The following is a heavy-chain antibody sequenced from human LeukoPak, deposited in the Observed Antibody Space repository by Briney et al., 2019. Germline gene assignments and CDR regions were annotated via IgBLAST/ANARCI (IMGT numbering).Heavy chain of an antibody. CDR1: GFTFSSYG. CDR3: AKDRDYYDNSGYYYFDY. Sequence: GGSLRLSCAASGFTFSSYGMHWVRQAPGKGLECVAVISFDGSNKYYADSVKGRFTISRDNSKNTLYLQMNSLRAEDTAVYYCAKDRDYYDNSGYYYFDYWVQGTLVTVSS. V-gene: IGHV3-30*18. J-gene: IGHJ4*02. D-gene: IGHD3-22*01. CDR2: ISFDGSNK.